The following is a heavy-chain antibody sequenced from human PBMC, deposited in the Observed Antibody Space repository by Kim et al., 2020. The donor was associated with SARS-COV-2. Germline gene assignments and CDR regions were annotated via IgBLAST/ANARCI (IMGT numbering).Heavy chain of an antibody. CDR1: GFTFSSYG. CDR2: ISYDGSNK. J-gene: IGHJ4*02. CDR3: AKDYCDTGFDY. Sequence: GGSLRLSCAASGFTFSSYGMHWVRQAPGKGLEWVAVISYDGSNKYYANSVKGRFTISRDNSKNTLYLQMNSLRAEDTAVYYCAKDYCDTGFDYWGQGTLVTVSS. V-gene: IGHV3-30*18. D-gene: IGHD4-17*01.